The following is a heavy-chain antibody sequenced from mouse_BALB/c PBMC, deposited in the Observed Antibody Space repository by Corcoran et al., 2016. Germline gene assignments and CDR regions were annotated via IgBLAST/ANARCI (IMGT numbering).Heavy chain of an antibody. CDR1: GYSITSGYY. J-gene: IGHJ3*01. CDR2: IIYDGIN. CDR3: ARIYDGYYTVAY. Sequence: DVQLQESVPGLVQPSQSLSLTCSVTGYSITSGYYWNWIRQFPGNKLEWMCYIIYDGINNYNPSHKNRISITRDTSKNQFFLKLNSVTTEDTATYYCARIYDGYYTVAYGGQGTLVTVSA. V-gene: IGHV3-6*02. D-gene: IGHD2-3*01.